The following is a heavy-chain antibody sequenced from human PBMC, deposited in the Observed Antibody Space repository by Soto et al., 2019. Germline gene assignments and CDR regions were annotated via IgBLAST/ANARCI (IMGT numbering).Heavy chain of an antibody. CDR1: GGSISSGGYY. Sequence: SETLSLTCTVSGGSISSGGYYWSWIRQHPGKGLEWIGYIYYSGSTYYNPSLKSRVTISVDTSKNQFSLKLSSVTAADTAVYYCARRAAGPGGFYYWGQGTLVTVSA. D-gene: IGHD6-13*01. V-gene: IGHV4-31*03. CDR2: IYYSGST. J-gene: IGHJ4*02. CDR3: ARRAAGPGGFYY.